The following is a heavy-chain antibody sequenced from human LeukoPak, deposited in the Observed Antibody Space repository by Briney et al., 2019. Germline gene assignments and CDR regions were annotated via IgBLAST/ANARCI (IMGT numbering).Heavy chain of an antibody. Sequence: GGSLRLSCAASGFTFSSYSMNWVRQAPGKGLEWVSSISSSSSYIYYADSVKGRFTISRDNSKNTLYLQMNSLRAEDTAVYYCAREIRVPAAQNYFDYWGQGTLVTVSS. D-gene: IGHD2-2*01. CDR2: ISSSSSYI. CDR1: GFTFSSYS. V-gene: IGHV3-21*01. CDR3: AREIRVPAAQNYFDY. J-gene: IGHJ4*02.